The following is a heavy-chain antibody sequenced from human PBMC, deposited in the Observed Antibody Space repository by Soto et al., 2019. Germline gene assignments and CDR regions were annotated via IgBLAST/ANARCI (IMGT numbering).Heavy chain of an antibody. J-gene: IGHJ4*02. CDR1: GFTVSNNY. CDR3: ATQRGGGGY. V-gene: IGHV3-53*01. CDR2: IYSGGYT. D-gene: IGHD6-25*01. Sequence: EVQLVESGGGLIQPGGSLRLSCAVSGFTVSNNYMSWVRQAPGKGLEGVSVIYSGGYTAYGDSVKGRFTISRDNSKNTLYLQRNGRGAGVAAVFSWATQRGGGGYWGQGTLVTVSS.